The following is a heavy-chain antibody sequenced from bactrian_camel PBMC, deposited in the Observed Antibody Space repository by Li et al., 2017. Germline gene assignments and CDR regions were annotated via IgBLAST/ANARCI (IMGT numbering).Heavy chain of an antibody. D-gene: IGHD6*01. CDR1: EYMASIFRASSFC. J-gene: IGHJ6*01. CDR2: IDSDGST. V-gene: IGHV3S53*01. Sequence: HVQLVESGGGSVQAGGSLRLSCASSEYMASIFRASSFCMGWFRQAPGKEREGVAAIDSDGSTSYADFAKGRFTISKDNAKHTLYLQMNSLKPEDTAMYYCAAESWYGGRCADDFGYWGQGTQVTVS. CDR3: AAESWYGGRCADDFGY.